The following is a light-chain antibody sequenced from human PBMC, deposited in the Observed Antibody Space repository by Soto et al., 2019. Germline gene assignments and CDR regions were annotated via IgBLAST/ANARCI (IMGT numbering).Light chain of an antibody. CDR1: QGISSY. Sequence: ALRMTQSPSSLSASTGDRVTITCPASQGISSYLAWYQQKPGKAPKLLIYAASTLQSGVPSRVSGSGSGTDVTLTISCLQSEDFATYYCQQYYSYPLTFGGGTKVDIK. V-gene: IGKV1-8*01. CDR2: AAS. J-gene: IGKJ4*01. CDR3: QQYYSYPLT.